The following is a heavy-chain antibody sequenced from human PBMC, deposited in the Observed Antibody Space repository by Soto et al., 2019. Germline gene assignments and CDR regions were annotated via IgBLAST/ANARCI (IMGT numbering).Heavy chain of an antibody. Sequence: QVQLQQWGAGLLKPSETLSLTCAVYGGSFSGYYWSWIRQPPGKGLEWIGEINHSGSTNYNPSLKSRVTXSXXTAKNQFSLELSSVTAADTAVYYCARGRVAGSFDYWGQGALVAVSS. CDR1: GGSFSGYY. CDR2: INHSGST. CDR3: ARGRVAGSFDY. D-gene: IGHD6-19*01. V-gene: IGHV4-34*01. J-gene: IGHJ4*02.